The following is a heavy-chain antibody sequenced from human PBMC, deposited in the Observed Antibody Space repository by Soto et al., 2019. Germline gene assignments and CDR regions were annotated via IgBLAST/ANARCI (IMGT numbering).Heavy chain of an antibody. Sequence: PSQTLSLTCAISGDSVSSNSAAWNCIRQSPSRGLEWLGRTYYRSKWYNDYAVSVKSRITINPDTSKNQFSLQLNSVTPEDTAVYYCAREENSGYDINFDYWGQGTLVTVSS. CDR1: GDSVSSNSAA. CDR2: TYYRSKWYN. J-gene: IGHJ4*02. V-gene: IGHV6-1*01. D-gene: IGHD5-12*01. CDR3: AREENSGYDINFDY.